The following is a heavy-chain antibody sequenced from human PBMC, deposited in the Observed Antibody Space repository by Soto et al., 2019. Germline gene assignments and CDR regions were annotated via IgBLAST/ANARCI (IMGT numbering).Heavy chain of an antibody. Sequence: QVQLVQSGAEVKKPGASVKVSCKSSGYTFTDYYIHWVRQAPGQGLEWMGWINPNSGGTNYEQKFQGWVTMTRDTSISTAYMELSRLRSADTAVYYCARSGYDYNFAYWGQGTLVTVYS. D-gene: IGHD5-12*01. J-gene: IGHJ4*02. CDR3: ARSGYDYNFAY. CDR1: GYTFTDYY. V-gene: IGHV1-2*04. CDR2: INPNSGGT.